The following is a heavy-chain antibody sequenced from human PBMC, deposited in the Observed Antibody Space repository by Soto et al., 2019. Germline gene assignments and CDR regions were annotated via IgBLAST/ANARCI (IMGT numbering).Heavy chain of an antibody. CDR2: ISSSSSYI. D-gene: IGHD1-1*01. CDR3: ARVGTAYEYYYYYYMDV. V-gene: IGHV3-21*01. Sequence: EVQLVESGGGLVKPGGSLRLSCAASGFTFSSYSMNWVRQAPGKGLEWVSSISSSSSYIYYADSVKGRFTISRDNAKNSLYLQMNSLRAEDTAVYYCARVGTAYEYYYYYYMDVWGKGTTVTVSS. J-gene: IGHJ6*03. CDR1: GFTFSSYS.